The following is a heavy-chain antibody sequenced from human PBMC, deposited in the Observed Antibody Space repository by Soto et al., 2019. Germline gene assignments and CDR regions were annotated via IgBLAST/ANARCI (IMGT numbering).Heavy chain of an antibody. CDR3: AKGPKATGSWGIGDY. J-gene: IGHJ4*02. Sequence: EVQLLESGGGLVQPGGSLRLSCAASGFTFSSYAMSWVRQAPGKGLEWVSAISGSGGSTYYADSVKGRFTISRDNSKNTLYLQMNGLRAEDTAVYYCAKGPKATGSWGIGDYWGQGTLVTVSS. D-gene: IGHD1-26*01. CDR1: GFTFSSYA. V-gene: IGHV3-23*01. CDR2: ISGSGGST.